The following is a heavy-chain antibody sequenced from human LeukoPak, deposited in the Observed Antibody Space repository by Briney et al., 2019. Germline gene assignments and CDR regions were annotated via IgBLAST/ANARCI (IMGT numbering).Heavy chain of an antibody. CDR1: GFTFSDYY. D-gene: IGHD6-13*01. V-gene: IGHV3-11*04. Sequence: GGSLRLSCAASGFTFSDYYMSWIRQAPGKGLEWVSYISSSGSTIYYADSVKGRFTISRDNAKNSLYLQMNSLRAEDTAVYYCARDVEAIAAAGGGVDCWGQGTLVTVSS. J-gene: IGHJ4*02. CDR3: ARDVEAIAAAGGGVDC. CDR2: ISSSGSTI.